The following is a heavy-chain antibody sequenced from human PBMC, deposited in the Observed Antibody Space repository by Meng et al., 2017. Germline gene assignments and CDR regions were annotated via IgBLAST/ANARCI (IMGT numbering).Heavy chain of an antibody. CDR1: GYTFTSYD. Sequence: ASVKVSCKASGYTFTSYDINWVRQATGQGLEWMGWMNPNSGNTGYAQKFQGRVTMTRNTSISTAYMELRSLRSDDTAVYYCARSSLAVAGGSNYWGQGTLVTVSS. D-gene: IGHD6-19*01. CDR3: ARSSLAVAGGSNY. J-gene: IGHJ4*02. CDR2: MNPNSGNT. V-gene: IGHV1-8*01.